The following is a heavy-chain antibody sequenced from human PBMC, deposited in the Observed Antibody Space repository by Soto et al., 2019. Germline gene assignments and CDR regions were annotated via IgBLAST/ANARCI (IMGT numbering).Heavy chain of an antibody. CDR1: GFTFSDYY. CDR3: AKDHRHGSHWTERKFDS. D-gene: IGHD1-1*01. CDR2: ISSGGDTM. Sequence: QVQLVESGGGLVKPGGSLRLSCAASGFTFSDYYMSWIRQARGKGLEWISYISSGGDTMYYVDSVKGRFTISRDNAKNSLYLQMDSLGAEDTALYFCAKDHRHGSHWTERKFDSWGQGTLVTVSS. J-gene: IGHJ4*02. V-gene: IGHV3-11*01.